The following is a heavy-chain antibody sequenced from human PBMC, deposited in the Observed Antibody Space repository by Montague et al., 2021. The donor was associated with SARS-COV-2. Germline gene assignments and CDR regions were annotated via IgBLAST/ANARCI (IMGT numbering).Heavy chain of an antibody. Sequence: SLRLSCATSGFPFRSYVLSWVRQAPGKGLEWVSAISNSGGRTYYSDSVKGRFTISRDNSKNTLYLQMNSLRGEDTAIYYCAKSSVVINPHYYYGMDVWGQGTTVTVSS. D-gene: IGHD3-22*01. J-gene: IGHJ6*02. CDR3: AKSSVVINPHYYYGMDV. CDR2: ISNSGGRT. V-gene: IGHV3-23*01. CDR1: GFPFRSYV.